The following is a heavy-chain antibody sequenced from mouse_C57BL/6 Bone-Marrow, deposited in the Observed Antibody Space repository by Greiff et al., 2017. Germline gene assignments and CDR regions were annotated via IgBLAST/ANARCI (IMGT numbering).Heavy chain of an antibody. CDR3: ATLWYYFDY. D-gene: IGHD1-1*02. CDR1: GYTFTSYW. Sequence: VQLQQPGAELVKPGASVKLSCKASGYTFTSYWMHWVKQRPGRGLEWIGRFDPNSGGTKYNEKFKSKATLTVDKPSSTAYIQLSSLTSEDSAVYYCATLWYYFDYWGQGTTLTVSS. CDR2: FDPNSGGT. V-gene: IGHV1-72*01. J-gene: IGHJ2*01.